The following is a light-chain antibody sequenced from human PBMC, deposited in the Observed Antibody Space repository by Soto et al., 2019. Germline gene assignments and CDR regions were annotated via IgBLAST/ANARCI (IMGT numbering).Light chain of an antibody. Sequence: DIVMTQSPDSLAVSLGERATINCKSSRSVLYSSNNKNYLAWYQQKPGQPPKLLIHWASTRESGVPDRFSGSGSGTDFTLTISSLQAEDVAVYYCQQYYSSCTFGQWTKLEIK. V-gene: IGKV4-1*01. CDR1: RSVLYSSNNKNY. J-gene: IGKJ2*02. CDR2: WAS. CDR3: QQYYSSCT.